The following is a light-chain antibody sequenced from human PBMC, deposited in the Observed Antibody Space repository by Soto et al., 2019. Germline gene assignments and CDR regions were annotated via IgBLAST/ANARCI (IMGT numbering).Light chain of an antibody. CDR3: QQRSTWPPD. V-gene: IGKV3-11*01. Sequence: IVLTQSPDTLSLSPGERAAISCRASQTVSAYLAWYQQKPGLPPRLLMFDTSNRPAGVPARFRGTGYGTHFPLTIDSLEPEDFAVYYCQQRSTWPPDFGQGTKLE. CDR1: QTVSAY. J-gene: IGKJ2*01. CDR2: DTS.